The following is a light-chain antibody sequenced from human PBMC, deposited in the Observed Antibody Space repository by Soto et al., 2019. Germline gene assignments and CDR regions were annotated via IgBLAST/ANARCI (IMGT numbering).Light chain of an antibody. J-gene: IGKJ5*01. CDR2: HTS. V-gene: IGKV3-11*01. Sequence: VLTQWAASLAFSTGEKGTVGCRISAGVYSSIAWYQQKLGQTPRLLVYHTSTRARVVLPRFSGGGSVTDFTLSMRSVDLDVLAIYSCHYGSGTPPITLTPGTRLEIK. CDR3: HYGSGTPPIT. CDR1: AGVYSS.